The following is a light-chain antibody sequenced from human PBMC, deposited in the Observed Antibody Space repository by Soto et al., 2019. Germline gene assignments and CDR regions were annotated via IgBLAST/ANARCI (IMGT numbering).Light chain of an antibody. CDR2: DVS. CDR1: SSDNCGYNY. J-gene: IGLJ1*01. Sequence: QSVLTQHPSVSGSPGQSITIPCTGTSSDNCGYNYVSWYKEHPGKAPKFMIYDVSSRPSGVSNRFSGSKSGNTASLTISGLQAEDEADYYCCSYTTSNTRQIVFGTGTKVTVL. V-gene: IGLV2-14*03. CDR3: CSYTTSNTRQIV.